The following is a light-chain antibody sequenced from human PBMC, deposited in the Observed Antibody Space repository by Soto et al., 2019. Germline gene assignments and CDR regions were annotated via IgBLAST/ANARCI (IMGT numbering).Light chain of an antibody. CDR2: AAS. V-gene: IGKV1-17*01. CDR1: QGNRND. Sequence: DIQMTQSPSSLSASVGDRVTITCRAGQGNRNDLGWYQQKLGKAPKRLIYAASSLQSGVLSRFSGSGSGTEFTLTISSLQPEDFATYYCLQHNSYPLTFGGGTKVDIK. CDR3: LQHNSYPLT. J-gene: IGKJ4*01.